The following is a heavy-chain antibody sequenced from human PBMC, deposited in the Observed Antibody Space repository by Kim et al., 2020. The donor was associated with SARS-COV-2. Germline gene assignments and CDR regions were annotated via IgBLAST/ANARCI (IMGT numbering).Heavy chain of an antibody. J-gene: IGHJ6*02. CDR1: GFTFSSYW. V-gene: IGHV3-7*01. CDR3: ASGGDIFEYYYGMDV. D-gene: IGHD3-9*01. Sequence: GGSLRLSCAASGFTFSSYWMSWVRQAPGKGLEWVANIKQDGSEKYYVDSVKGRFTISRDNAKNSLYLQMNSLRAEDTAVYYCASGGDIFEYYYGMDVWGQGTTVTVSS. CDR2: IKQDGSEK.